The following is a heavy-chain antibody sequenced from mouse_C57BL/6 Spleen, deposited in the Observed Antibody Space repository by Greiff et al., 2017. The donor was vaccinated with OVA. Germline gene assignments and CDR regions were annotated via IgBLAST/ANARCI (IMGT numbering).Heavy chain of an antibody. J-gene: IGHJ3*01. CDR2: ISDGGSYT. D-gene: IGHD1-3*01. CDR3: ARGGLNGFAY. V-gene: IGHV5-4*01. Sequence: EVQLVESGGGLVKPGGSLKLSCAASGFTFSSYAMSWVRQTPEKRLEWVATISDGGSYTYYPDNVKGRFTISRDNAKNNLYLQMSHLKSEDTAMYYCARGGLNGFAYWGQGTLVTVSA. CDR1: GFTFSSYA.